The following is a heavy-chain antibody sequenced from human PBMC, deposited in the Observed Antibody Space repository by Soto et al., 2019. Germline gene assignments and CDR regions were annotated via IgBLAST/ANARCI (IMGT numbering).Heavy chain of an antibody. V-gene: IGHV4-34*01. D-gene: IGHD3-10*01. J-gene: IGHJ6*03. CDR1: GGSFSGYY. CDR2: INHSGST. Sequence: SETLSLTCAVYGGSFSGYYWSWIRQPPGKGLEWIGEINHSGSTNYNPSLKSGVTISVDTCKNQFSLKLSSVTAADTAVYYCARSYYYGSGSYNRRTTYYYYYYMDVWGKGTRVTVS. CDR3: ARSYYYGSGSYNRRTTYYYYYYMDV.